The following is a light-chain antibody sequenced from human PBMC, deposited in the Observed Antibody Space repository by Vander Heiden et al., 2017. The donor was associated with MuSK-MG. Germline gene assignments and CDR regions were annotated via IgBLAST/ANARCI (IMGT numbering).Light chain of an antibody. Sequence: SYVLTQPPSVSVAPGKTASITCEGHNIGSKSVHWYQQKPGQAPVVVIYDDSDRPSGIPERFSGSNSGNTATLTISGVEAGDEADYYCQVWDTTTLYVFGTGTKVTVL. CDR2: DDS. CDR3: QVWDTTTLYV. J-gene: IGLJ1*01. V-gene: IGLV3-21*03. CDR1: NIGSKS.